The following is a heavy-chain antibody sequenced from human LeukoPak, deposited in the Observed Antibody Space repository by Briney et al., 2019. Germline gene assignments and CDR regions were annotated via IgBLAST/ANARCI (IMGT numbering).Heavy chain of an antibody. CDR3: AKGPAMVRGTFDP. J-gene: IGHJ5*02. CDR2: ISGSGGNT. V-gene: IGHV3-23*01. CDR1: GFTFSSYA. D-gene: IGHD3-10*01. Sequence: GGTLRLSCAASGFTFSSYAMSWVRQAPGKGLEWVSSISGSGGNTYYADSVKGRFTISRDYSKNTLYLQMNSLRTEETAVYYCAKGPAMVRGTFDPWGQGTLVTVSS.